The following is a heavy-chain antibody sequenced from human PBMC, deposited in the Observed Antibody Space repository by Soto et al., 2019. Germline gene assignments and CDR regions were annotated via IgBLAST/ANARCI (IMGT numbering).Heavy chain of an antibody. Sequence: QVQLVESGGGVVQPGRSLRLSCAASGFTFSSYGMHWVRQAPGKGLEWVAVIWYDGSNKYYADSVKGRFTISRDNSKNTLYLQMNSLRAEDTAVYYCARALYLGTPDYWGQGTLVTVSS. CDR1: GFTFSSYG. D-gene: IGHD1-1*01. CDR3: ARALYLGTPDY. J-gene: IGHJ4*02. CDR2: IWYDGSNK. V-gene: IGHV3-33*01.